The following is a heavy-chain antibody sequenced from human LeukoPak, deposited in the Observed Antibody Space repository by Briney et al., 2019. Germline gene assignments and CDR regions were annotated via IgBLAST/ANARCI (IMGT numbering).Heavy chain of an antibody. CDR2: ISSDSRTI. CDR3: AITRNYYDSSGYSY. D-gene: IGHD3-22*01. V-gene: IGHV3-48*02. CDR1: GFTVSSNY. J-gene: IGHJ4*02. Sequence: GGSLRLSCAASGFTVSSNYMSWVRQAPGKGLEWVSYISSDSRTIYYADSVKGRFTISRDNAKNSLYLQMKSLRDEDTAVYYCAITRNYYDSSGYSYWGQGTLVTVSS.